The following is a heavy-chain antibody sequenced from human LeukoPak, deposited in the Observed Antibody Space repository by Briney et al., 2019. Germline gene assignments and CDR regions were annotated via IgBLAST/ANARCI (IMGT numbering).Heavy chain of an antibody. J-gene: IGHJ4*02. V-gene: IGHV3-20*04. D-gene: IGHD3-10*01. CDR2: INWNGGST. CDR3: ARSESRWLGESSLDY. CDR1: GFTFDDYG. Sequence: GGSLRLSCAASGFTFDDYGMSWVRQAPGKGLEWVSGINWNGGSTGYADSVKGRFTISRDNAKNLLFLQMNSLRAEDTAVYYCARSESRWLGESSLDYWGQGTLVTVSS.